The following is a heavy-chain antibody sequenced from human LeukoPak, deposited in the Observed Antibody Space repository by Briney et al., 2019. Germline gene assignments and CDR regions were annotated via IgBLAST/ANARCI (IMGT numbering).Heavy chain of an antibody. CDR3: AKVASRGPNHY. V-gene: IGHV3-30*04. Sequence: GGSLRLSCVASGFTFSSDAMHWVRQAPGKGLEWVAVISYDGSNKYYADSVKGRFTISRDNSKNTLYLQMNSLRAEDTAVYYCAKVASRGPNHYWGQGTLVTVSS. CDR1: GFTFSSDA. J-gene: IGHJ4*02. D-gene: IGHD6-6*01. CDR2: ISYDGSNK.